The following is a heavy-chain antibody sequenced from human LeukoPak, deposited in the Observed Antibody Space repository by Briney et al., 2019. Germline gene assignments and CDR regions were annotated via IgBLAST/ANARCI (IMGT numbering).Heavy chain of an antibody. V-gene: IGHV3-30-3*01. CDR1: GFTFSSYA. J-gene: IGHJ4*02. D-gene: IGHD3-22*01. CDR3: ASQGEINYYDSSGYYLKSYYFDY. Sequence: GGSLRLSCAASGFTFSSYAMHWVRQAPGKGLEWVAVISYDGSNKYYADSVKGRFTISRDNSKNTLYLQMNSLRAEDTAVYYCASQGEINYYDSSGYYLKSYYFDYWGQGTLVTVSS. CDR2: ISYDGSNK.